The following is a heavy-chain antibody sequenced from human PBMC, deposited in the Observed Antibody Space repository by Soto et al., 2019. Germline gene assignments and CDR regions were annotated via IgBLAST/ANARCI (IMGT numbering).Heavy chain of an antibody. CDR2: ISSSSSYI. CDR1: GFTFSSYS. Sequence: GSLRLSCAASGFTFSSYSMNWVRQAPGKGLEWVSSISSSSSYIYYADSVKGRFTISRDNAKNSLYLQMNSLRAEDTAVYYCARDSPDKLGYCSSTSCLKRGYYYYGMDVWGQGTTVTVSS. V-gene: IGHV3-21*01. D-gene: IGHD2-2*01. J-gene: IGHJ6*02. CDR3: ARDSPDKLGYCSSTSCLKRGYYYYGMDV.